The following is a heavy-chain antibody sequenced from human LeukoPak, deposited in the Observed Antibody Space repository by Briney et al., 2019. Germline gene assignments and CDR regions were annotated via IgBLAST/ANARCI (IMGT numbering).Heavy chain of an antibody. D-gene: IGHD3-9*01. CDR1: GDSISSYY. J-gene: IGHJ3*02. CDR3: ARRYDILTGYSRGHAFDI. CDR2: IYYSGST. V-gene: IGHV4-59*08. Sequence: KPSETLSLTCSVSGDSISSYYWSWIRQPPGKGLEWIGHIYYSGSTNYNPSLKSRVTISVDTSKNQFSLKLSSVTAADTAVYYCARRYDILTGYSRGHAFDIWGQGTMVTVSS.